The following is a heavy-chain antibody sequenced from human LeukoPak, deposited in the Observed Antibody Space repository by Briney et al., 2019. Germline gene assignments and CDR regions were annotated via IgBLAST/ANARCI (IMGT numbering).Heavy chain of an antibody. D-gene: IGHD3-9*01. J-gene: IGHJ5*02. CDR1: GGSITSSY. CDR3: AGGRYSAGDNWFDP. V-gene: IGHV4-59*01. CDR2: IHYTGST. Sequence: SETLSLTCTVSGGSITSSYWSWVRQSPGKGLEWVGYIHYTGSTDYNPSLKSRVTMLMDTSKNQCSLKLSSVAAADTAVYYCAGGRYSAGDNWFDPWGQGTPVTVSS.